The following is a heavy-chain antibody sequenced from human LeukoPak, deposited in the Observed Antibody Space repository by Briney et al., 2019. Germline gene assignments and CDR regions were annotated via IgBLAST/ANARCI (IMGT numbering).Heavy chain of an antibody. Sequence: AGGSLRLSCETAGFTFSSYVMHWVRRTPGKGLVWVSRISHGIISYADSVKGRFTISRDNAKNTLILQMNSLSVEDTAVYYCARDWVYKIDYWGRGTLVTVSS. CDR3: ARDWVYKIDY. V-gene: IGHV3-74*01. CDR1: GFTFSSYV. CDR2: ISHGII. D-gene: IGHD5-24*01. J-gene: IGHJ4*02.